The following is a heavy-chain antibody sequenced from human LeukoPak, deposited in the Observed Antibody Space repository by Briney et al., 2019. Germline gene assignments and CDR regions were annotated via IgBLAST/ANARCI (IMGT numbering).Heavy chain of an antibody. V-gene: IGHV3-21*01. Sequence: PGGSLRLSCAASGSTFSSYSMNWVRQAPGKGLEWVSSISSSSSYIYYADSVKGRFTISRDNAKNSLYLQMNSLRAEDTAVYYCARVLRYIGPIDYWGQGTLVTVSS. D-gene: IGHD3-9*01. CDR3: ARVLRYIGPIDY. CDR2: ISSSSSYI. CDR1: GSTFSSYS. J-gene: IGHJ4*02.